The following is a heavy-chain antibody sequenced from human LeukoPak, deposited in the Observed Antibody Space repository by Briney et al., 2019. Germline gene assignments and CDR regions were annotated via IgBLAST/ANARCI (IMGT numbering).Heavy chain of an antibody. V-gene: IGHV4-39*07. D-gene: IGHD3-22*01. CDR2: IYYSGST. Sequence: SSETLSLPCTVSGGSISSSSYYWGWIRQPPGKGLEWIGSIYYSGSTYYNPSLKSRVTISVDTSKNQFSLKLSSVTAADTAVYYCARASYYYDSSGYFYAFDIWGQGTMVTVSS. CDR3: ARASYYYDSSGYFYAFDI. CDR1: GGSISSSSYY. J-gene: IGHJ3*02.